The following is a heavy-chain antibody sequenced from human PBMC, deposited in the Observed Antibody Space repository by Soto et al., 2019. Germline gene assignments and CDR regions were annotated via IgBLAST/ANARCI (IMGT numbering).Heavy chain of an antibody. V-gene: IGHV1-18*01. Sequence: QVQLVQSGAEVKKPGASVKVSCKASGYTFTSYSISWVRQAHGQGLEWMGWISDYNGKTNYAQKLQGRGAMTTDTSTSTAYMELRSLRSDDTAVDDCARDAPPADYWGQGTPVTVSS. CDR3: ARDAPPADY. CDR1: GYTFTSYS. CDR2: ISDYNGKT. J-gene: IGHJ4*02.